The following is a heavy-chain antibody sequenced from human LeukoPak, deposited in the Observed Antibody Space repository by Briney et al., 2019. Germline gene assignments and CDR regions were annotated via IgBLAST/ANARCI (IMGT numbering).Heavy chain of an antibody. Sequence: SETLSLTCTVSGGSISSYYWSWIRQPPGKGLEWIGYIYYSGSTNYNPSLKSRVTISVDTSKNQFSLKLSSVTAADTAVYYCARGSTRITIFGVADFDYWGQGTLVTVSS. CDR3: ARGSTRITIFGVADFDY. J-gene: IGHJ4*02. CDR2: IYYSGST. D-gene: IGHD3-3*01. CDR1: GGSISSYY. V-gene: IGHV4-59*01.